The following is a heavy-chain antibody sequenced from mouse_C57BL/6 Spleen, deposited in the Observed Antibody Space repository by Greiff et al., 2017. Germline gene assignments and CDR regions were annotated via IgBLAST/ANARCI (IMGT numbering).Heavy chain of an antibody. Sequence: VQLQQSGAELVKPGASVTLSCTASGYTFTSYWLHCVKQRLGQDLEWIGMILPNSGSTNYNEKFKSKVTLTVDKSSSTAYMQLRSLTAEDSAVYDCARQTHCGYDYWYFDVWGTGTTVTVAS. J-gene: IGHJ1*03. V-gene: IGHV1-64*01. CDR3: ARQTHCGYDYWYFDV. CDR1: GYTFTSYW. CDR2: ILPNSGST. D-gene: IGHD2-2*01.